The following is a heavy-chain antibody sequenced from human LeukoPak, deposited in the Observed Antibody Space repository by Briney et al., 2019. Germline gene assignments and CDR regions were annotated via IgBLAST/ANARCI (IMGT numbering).Heavy chain of an antibody. CDR3: ARGGIVGATRYFDY. CDR2: IIPIFGTA. CDR1: GGTFSSYA. Sequence: SVKLSCKASGGTFSSYAISWVRQAPGQGLEWMGGIIPIFGTANYAQKFQGRVTITADESTSTTYMELSSLRSEDTAVYYCARGGIVGATRYFDYWGQGTLVTVSS. D-gene: IGHD1-26*01. J-gene: IGHJ4*02. V-gene: IGHV1-69*01.